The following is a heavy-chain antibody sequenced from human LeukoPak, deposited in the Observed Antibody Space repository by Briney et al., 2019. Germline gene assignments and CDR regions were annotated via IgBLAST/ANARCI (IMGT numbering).Heavy chain of an antibody. CDR3: ARDVSGRNWFDP. Sequence: SETLSLTCTVSGGSISSYYWSWIRQPPGKGLEWIGYIYHSGSANYNPSLKSRVTMSIDTSKNQFSLRLSSVTAADTAVYYCARDVSGRNWFDPWGQGTLVTVSS. CDR1: GGSISSYY. J-gene: IGHJ5*02. D-gene: IGHD3-10*01. V-gene: IGHV4-59*01. CDR2: IYHSGSA.